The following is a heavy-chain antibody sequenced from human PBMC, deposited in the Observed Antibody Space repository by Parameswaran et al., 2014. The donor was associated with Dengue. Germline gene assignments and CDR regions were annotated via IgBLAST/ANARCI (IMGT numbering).Heavy chain of an antibody. J-gene: IGHJ6*03. CDR2: IYYSGST. CDR3: ARASGYSYGLYYYYYMDV. CDR1: GGSISSYY. D-gene: IGHD5-18*01. V-gene: IGHV4-59*08. Sequence: CTVSGGSISSYYWSWIRQPPGKGLEWIGYIYYSGSTNYNPSLKSRVTISVDTSKDQFSLKLSSVTAADTAVYYCARASGYSYGLYYYYYMDVWGKGTTVTVSS.